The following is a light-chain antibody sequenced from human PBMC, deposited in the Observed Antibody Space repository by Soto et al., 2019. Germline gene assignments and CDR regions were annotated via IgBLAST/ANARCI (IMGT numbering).Light chain of an antibody. CDR2: EVT. J-gene: IGLJ3*02. CDR1: SSDIGTYNL. Sequence: QSALTQPASVSGSPGQSITISCTGTSSDIGTYNLVSWYQQHPGKAPKLMIYEVTKRPSGVSNRFSGSKSGNTASLTISGLQAEDEADYYCTSYASSTTSFGGGTKVTVL. V-gene: IGLV2-14*02. CDR3: TSYASSTTS.